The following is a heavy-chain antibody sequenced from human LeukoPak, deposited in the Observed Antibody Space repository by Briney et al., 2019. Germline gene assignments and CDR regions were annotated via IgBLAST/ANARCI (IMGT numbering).Heavy chain of an antibody. V-gene: IGHV3-23*01. CDR2: ITGAGGIT. J-gene: IGHJ4*02. D-gene: IGHD2-2*02. CDR3: AKGKVVPATIYDY. Sequence: PGGSLRLSCAASGFTFSRCALSWVRHSPGKGLEWVSAITGAGGITYYTDSVRGRFTISRDTSKNTLYLQMNSLRADDTAVYYCAKGKVVPATIYDYWGQGTLVTVSS. CDR1: GFTFSRCA.